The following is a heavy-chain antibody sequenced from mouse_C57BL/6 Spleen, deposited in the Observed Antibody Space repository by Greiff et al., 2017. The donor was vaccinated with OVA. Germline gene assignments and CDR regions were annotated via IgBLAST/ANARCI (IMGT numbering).Heavy chain of an antibody. D-gene: IGHD2-4*01. CDR1: GFTFSSYA. V-gene: IGHV5-4*01. Sequence: EVQGVESGGGLVKPGGSLKLSCAASGFTFSSYAMSWVRQTPEKRLEWVATISDGGSYTYYPDNVKGRFTISRDNAKNNLYLQMSHLKSEDTAMYYCARESYDYGRVMDYWGQGTSVTVSS. CDR3: ARESYDYGRVMDY. CDR2: ISDGGSYT. J-gene: IGHJ4*01.